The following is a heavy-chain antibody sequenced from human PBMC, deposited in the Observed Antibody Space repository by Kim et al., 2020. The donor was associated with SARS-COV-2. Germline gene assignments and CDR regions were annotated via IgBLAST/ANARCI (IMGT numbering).Heavy chain of an antibody. CDR3: AKERWTAMVTVVSGY. J-gene: IGHJ4*02. Sequence: DSVKGRFTISRDDAKNTLYLKMNSRRAEDTAVYYCAKERWTAMVTVVSGYWGQGTLVTVSS. D-gene: IGHD5-18*01. V-gene: IGHV3-23*01.